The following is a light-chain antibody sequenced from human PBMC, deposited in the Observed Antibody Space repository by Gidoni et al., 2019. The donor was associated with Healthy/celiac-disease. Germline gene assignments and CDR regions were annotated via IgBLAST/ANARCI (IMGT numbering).Light chain of an antibody. V-gene: IGKV1-5*03. Sequence: DIQMTQSPSTLTASVGDRVTITCRASQSISRGLAWYQQKPGKDPKLLIYKPSSLESGVTSRFSGSGSGTEFTLTISSLQPDDFATYYCQQYNSYSRTFGQGTKVEIK. J-gene: IGKJ1*01. CDR1: QSISRG. CDR3: QQYNSYSRT. CDR2: KPS.